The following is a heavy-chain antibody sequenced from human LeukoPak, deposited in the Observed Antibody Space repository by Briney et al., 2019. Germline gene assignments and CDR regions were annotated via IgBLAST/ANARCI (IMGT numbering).Heavy chain of an antibody. V-gene: IGHV3-11*06. CDR2: ISSNSIYT. J-gene: IGHJ6*02. CDR3: AKGSPLDLGAGESYYYGMGV. Sequence: PGGSLRLSCAASGFTFSDYYMSWIRQAPGKGLEWVSYISSNSIYTNYADSVKGRFTISRDNAKNSLYLQMNSLRADDTAVYYCAKGSPLDLGAGESYYYGMGVWGQGTTVTVSS. CDR1: GFTFSDYY. D-gene: IGHD3-10*01.